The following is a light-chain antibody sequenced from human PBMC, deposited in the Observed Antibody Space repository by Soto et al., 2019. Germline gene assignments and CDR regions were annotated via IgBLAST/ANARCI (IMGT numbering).Light chain of an antibody. Sequence: QSVLTQPASVSGSPGQSITISCTGTSSEVGGYNYVSWYQQHPGKAPKLIISDVSNRPSGVSNRFSGSKSGNTASLTISGLQAEDEADYYCNSYTSSSTHVFGTGTKVTVL. V-gene: IGLV2-14*03. CDR3: NSYTSSSTHV. J-gene: IGLJ1*01. CDR1: SSEVGGYNY. CDR2: DVS.